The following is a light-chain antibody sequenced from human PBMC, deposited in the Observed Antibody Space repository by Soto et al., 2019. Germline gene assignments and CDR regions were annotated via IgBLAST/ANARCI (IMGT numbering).Light chain of an antibody. V-gene: IGKV1-33*01. CDR2: DAS. CDR3: QHYDNLPRYT. CDR1: QNINNY. Sequence: DIQMTQSPSSLSASGGDRVTITCQASQNINNYLNWYQQKPGRAPKLLIYDASNLEAGVPSRFRGSGSGTDFTFTISRLQPEDIATYYCQHYDNLPRYTFGLGTKVDIK. J-gene: IGKJ2*01.